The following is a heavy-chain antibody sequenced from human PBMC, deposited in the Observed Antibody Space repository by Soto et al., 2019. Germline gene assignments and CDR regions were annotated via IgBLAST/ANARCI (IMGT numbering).Heavy chain of an antibody. J-gene: IGHJ6*02. CDR3: AVTGGNYDFWSGYYLALGQGYGMDV. CDR1: GYTFTSYG. Sequence: ASVKVSCKASGYTFTSYGISWVRQAPGQGLEWMGWISAYNGNTNYAQKLQGRVTMTTDTSTSTAYMELRSLRSDDTAVYYCAVTGGNYDFWSGYYLALGQGYGMDVWGQGTTVTVSS. CDR2: ISAYNGNT. D-gene: IGHD3-3*01. V-gene: IGHV1-18*01.